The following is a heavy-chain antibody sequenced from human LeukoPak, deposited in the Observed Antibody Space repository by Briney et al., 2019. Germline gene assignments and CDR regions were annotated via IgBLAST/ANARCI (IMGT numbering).Heavy chain of an antibody. D-gene: IGHD3-22*01. Sequence: SETLSLTCTVSGGSISSYYWSWIRQPPGKGLEWIGYIYYSGTTNYNPSLKSRVTISVDTSKNQFSLKLSSVTAADTAVYYCAREPVEGYYDSSGYFDYWGQGTLVTVSS. J-gene: IGHJ4*02. CDR3: AREPVEGYYDSSGYFDY. V-gene: IGHV4-59*01. CDR2: IYYSGTT. CDR1: GGSISSYY.